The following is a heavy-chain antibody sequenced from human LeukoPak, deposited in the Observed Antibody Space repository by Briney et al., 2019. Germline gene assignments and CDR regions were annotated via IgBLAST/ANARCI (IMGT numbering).Heavy chain of an antibody. V-gene: IGHV3-53*01. Sequence: GGSLRLSCSASGIIFSKYGMSWVRQAPGKGLEWVSVIYSDGRTYYADSVKGRFTISRDNSKNTLYLQMNSLRVEDTAVYYCARIGGVGYCSSTSCYSSVDYWGQGTLVTVPS. CDR1: GIIFSKYG. CDR3: ARIGGVGYCSSTSCYSSVDY. D-gene: IGHD2-2*02. J-gene: IGHJ4*02. CDR2: IYSDGRT.